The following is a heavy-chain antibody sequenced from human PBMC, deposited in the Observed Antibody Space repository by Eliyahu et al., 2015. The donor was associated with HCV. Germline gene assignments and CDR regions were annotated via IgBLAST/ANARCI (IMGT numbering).Heavy chain of an antibody. D-gene: IGHD3-22*01. V-gene: IGHV4-34*01. Sequence: QVQLQQWGAGLLKPSETLSLTCAVYGXSFSGXYWSWXRXPPGKGLEWIGEINHSGSTNYNPSLKSRVTISVDTSKNQFSLKLSSVTAADTAVYYCARSKRITMIVVVPKETFDIWGQGTMVTVSS. CDR1: GXSFSGXY. CDR2: INHSGST. CDR3: ARSKRITMIVVVPKETFDI. J-gene: IGHJ3*02.